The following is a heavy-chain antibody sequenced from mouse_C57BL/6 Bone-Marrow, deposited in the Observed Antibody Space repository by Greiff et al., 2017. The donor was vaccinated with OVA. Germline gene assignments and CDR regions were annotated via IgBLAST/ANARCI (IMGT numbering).Heavy chain of an antibody. CDR2: ISSGGSYT. Sequence: VQLQQSGGDLVKPGGSLKLSCAASGFTFSSYGMSWVRQTPDKRLEWVATISSGGSYTYYPDSVKGRFTISRDNAKNTLYLQMSSLKSEDTAMYYCARAFITTVVAHWYFDVWGTGTTVTVSS. CDR1: GFTFSSYG. V-gene: IGHV5-6*01. CDR3: ARAFITTVVAHWYFDV. D-gene: IGHD1-1*01. J-gene: IGHJ1*03.